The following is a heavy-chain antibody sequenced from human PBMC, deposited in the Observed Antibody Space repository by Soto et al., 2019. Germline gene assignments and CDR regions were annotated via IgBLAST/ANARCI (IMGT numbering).Heavy chain of an antibody. V-gene: IGHV4-59*01. CDR1: GGSISSYY. CDR2: IYYSGST. J-gene: IGHJ4*02. CDR3: ARGEQWLTPFDY. D-gene: IGHD6-19*01. Sequence: SETLSLTCTVSGGSISSYYWSWIRQPPGKGLEWIGYIYYSGSTNYNPSLKSRVTISVDTSKNQFSLKLSSVTAADTAVYYCARGEQWLTPFDYWGRGTLVTVSS.